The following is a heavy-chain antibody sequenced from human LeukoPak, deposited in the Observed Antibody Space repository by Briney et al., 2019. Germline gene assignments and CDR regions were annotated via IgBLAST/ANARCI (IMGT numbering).Heavy chain of an antibody. D-gene: IGHD3-10*01. V-gene: IGHV3-48*01. CDR2: ISSASNTI. CDR3: ARDGWFGDYNWFDP. CDR1: GFTFSSYS. Sequence: TGESLRLSCAASGFTFSSYSMNWVRQAPGKGLGWVSYISSASNTIYYADSVKGRFTISRDNAKNSLYLQMNSLKAEDTAMYYCARDGWFGDYNWFDPWGQGTLVTVSS. J-gene: IGHJ5*02.